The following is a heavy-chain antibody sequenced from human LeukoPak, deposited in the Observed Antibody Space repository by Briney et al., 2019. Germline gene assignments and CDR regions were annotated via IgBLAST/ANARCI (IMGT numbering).Heavy chain of an antibody. V-gene: IGHV5-51*01. CDR1: GYIFSNYW. J-gene: IGHJ4*02. D-gene: IGHD3-16*01. CDR3: AGSLTPVSY. Sequence: GESLKISCKGSGYIFSNYWIGWVRQMPGKGLEWMGIIFPADSDTRYNPSFQDQVTTSADKSISTAYLQWSSLKASDTAMYYCAGSLTPVSYWGQGTLVTVSS. CDR2: IFPADSDT.